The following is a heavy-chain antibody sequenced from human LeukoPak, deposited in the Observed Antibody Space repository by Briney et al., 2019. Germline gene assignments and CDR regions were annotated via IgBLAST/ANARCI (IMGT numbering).Heavy chain of an antibody. Sequence: SQTLSLTCTVSGGSISSGSYYWSWIRQPAGKGLEWIGRIYTSGSTNYNPSLKSRVTISVDTSKNQFSLKLSSVTAADTAVYYCARDEYGCNPPPPYYYYGMDVWGQGTTVTVSS. V-gene: IGHV4-61*02. D-gene: IGHD4-23*01. CDR1: GGSISSGSYY. CDR2: IYTSGST. CDR3: ARDEYGCNPPPPYYYYGMDV. J-gene: IGHJ6*02.